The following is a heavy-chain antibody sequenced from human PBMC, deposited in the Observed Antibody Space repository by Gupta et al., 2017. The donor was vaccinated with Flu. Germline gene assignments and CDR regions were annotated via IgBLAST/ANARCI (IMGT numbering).Heavy chain of an antibody. D-gene: IGHD2-2*01. CDR1: Y. CDR2: INPASGGT. J-gene: IGHJ4*02. V-gene: IGHV1-2*06. CDR3: ARVSYCSTTSYLQPFDY. Sequence: YIHWVRHVPGLGLEWLGRINPASGGTKFAQRFQGRVSMTTDTAITTAYLDLSRLISDDTAVYFCARVSYCSTTSYLQPFDYWGQGSLVIVSS.